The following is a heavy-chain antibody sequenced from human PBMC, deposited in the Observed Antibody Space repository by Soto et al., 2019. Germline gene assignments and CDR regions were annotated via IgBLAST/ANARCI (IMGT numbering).Heavy chain of an antibody. V-gene: IGHV3-30-3*01. CDR3: AREAMVGDYYYGMDV. J-gene: IGHJ6*02. CDR1: GFTFSSYA. Sequence: GGSLRLSCAASGFTFSSYAMHWVRQAPGKGLEWVAVISYDGSNKYYADSVKGRFTISRDNSKNTLYLQMNSLRAEDTAVYYCAREAMVGDYYYGMDVWGQGTTVTVSS. CDR2: ISYDGSNK. D-gene: IGHD5-18*01.